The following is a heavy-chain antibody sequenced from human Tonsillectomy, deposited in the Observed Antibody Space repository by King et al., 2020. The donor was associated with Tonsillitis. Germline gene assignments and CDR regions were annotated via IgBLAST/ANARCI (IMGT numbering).Heavy chain of an antibody. J-gene: IGHJ6*03. CDR2: IIPIFGTA. CDR3: ARAGTIWTGYYIDYYYMDV. V-gene: IGHV1-69*12. D-gene: IGHD3/OR15-3a*01. Sequence: QLVQSGAEVKKPGSSVKVSCKASGGTFSSYAISWVRQAPGQGLEWMGGIIPIFGTANYAQKFQGRVTITADESTSTAYMELSSLRSEDTAVYYCARAGTIWTGYYIDYYYMDVWGKGTTVTVSS. CDR1: GGTFSSYA.